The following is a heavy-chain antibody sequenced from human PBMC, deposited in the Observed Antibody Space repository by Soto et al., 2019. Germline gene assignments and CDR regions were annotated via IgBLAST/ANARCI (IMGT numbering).Heavy chain of an antibody. J-gene: IGHJ4*02. Sequence: SETLSLTCTVSGGSVSSGSYYWSWIRQPPGKGLEWIGYIYYSGSTNYNPSLKSRVTISVDTSKNQFSLKLSSVTAADTAVYYCARDRVTAIGYYFDYWGQGTLVTLSS. CDR3: ARDRVTAIGYYFDY. CDR2: IYYSGST. D-gene: IGHD2-21*02. V-gene: IGHV4-61*01. CDR1: GGSVSSGSYY.